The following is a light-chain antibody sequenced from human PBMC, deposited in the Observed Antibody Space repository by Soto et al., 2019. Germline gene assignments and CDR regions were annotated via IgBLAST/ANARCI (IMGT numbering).Light chain of an antibody. J-gene: IGLJ2*01. CDR2: DVS. CDR3: CSYTGSSTPVV. Sequence: QSVLTQPASVSGSPGQSLTISCTGTSSDVGGYNYVSWYQQHPGKAPKLMIYDVSNRPSGVSNRFSGSKSGNTASLTISGLQAEDEADYYCCSYTGSSTPVVFGGGTKLTVL. CDR1: SSDVGGYNY. V-gene: IGLV2-14*03.